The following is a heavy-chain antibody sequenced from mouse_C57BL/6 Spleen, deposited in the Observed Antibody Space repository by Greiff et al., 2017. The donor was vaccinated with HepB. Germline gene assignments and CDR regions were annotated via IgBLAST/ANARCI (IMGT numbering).Heavy chain of an antibody. CDR3: ARGGMVTYFDY. J-gene: IGHJ2*01. CDR2: ISYDGSN. D-gene: IGHD2-2*01. Sequence: EVQLQESGPGLVKPSQSLSLTCSVTGYSITSGYYWNWIRQFPGNKLEWMGYISYDGSNNYNPTLKNRISITRDTSKNQFFLKLNSVTTEDTATYYYARGGMVTYFDYWGQGTTLTVSS. CDR1: GYSITSGYY. V-gene: IGHV3-6*01.